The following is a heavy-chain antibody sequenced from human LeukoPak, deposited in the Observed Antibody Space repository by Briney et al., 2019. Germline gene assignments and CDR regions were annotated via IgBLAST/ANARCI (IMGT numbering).Heavy chain of an antibody. Sequence: SVKVSCKASGFTFTSSAVQWVRQARGQRLEWIGWIVVGSGNTNYAQKFQERVTITRDMSTSTAYMELSSLRSEDTAVYYCAAEGTPGKDDAFDIWGQGTMVTVSS. D-gene: IGHD4-23*01. CDR2: IVVGSGNT. V-gene: IGHV1-58*01. CDR1: GFTFTSSA. J-gene: IGHJ3*02. CDR3: AAEGTPGKDDAFDI.